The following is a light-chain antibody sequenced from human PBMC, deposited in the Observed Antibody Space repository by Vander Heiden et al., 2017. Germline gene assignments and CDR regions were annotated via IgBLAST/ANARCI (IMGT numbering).Light chain of an antibody. CDR1: SLRTYY. Sequence: SSELTQEPAVSVALGQTVSITCQGVSLRTYYATWYQPKTGQATVLVLFGKNHRPSGIPDRFPGSRSGNTASLTITGAQAEDEADYYCNSRDISDNLQELFGGGTKLSVL. CDR2: GKN. CDR3: NSRDISDNLQEL. J-gene: IGLJ2*01. V-gene: IGLV3-19*01.